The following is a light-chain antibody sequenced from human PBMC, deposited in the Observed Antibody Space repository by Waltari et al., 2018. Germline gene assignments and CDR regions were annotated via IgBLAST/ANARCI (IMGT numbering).Light chain of an antibody. CDR3: QVWDSGTDQGV. CDR1: NIRRNG. CDR2: DDD. Sequence: SYVLSQSPSLSVAPGQTARLTCGGNNIRRNGLPWYQQKPGQAPVLVIYDDDDRPAGIPERFSGSNSGNLATLTITRVEAGDEADYYCQVWDSGTDQGVFGGGTKLTVL. V-gene: IGLV3-21*02. J-gene: IGLJ3*02.